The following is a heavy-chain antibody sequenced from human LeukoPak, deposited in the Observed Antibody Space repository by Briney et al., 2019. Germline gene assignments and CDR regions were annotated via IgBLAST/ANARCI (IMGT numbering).Heavy chain of an antibody. D-gene: IGHD3-22*01. Sequence: PGGSLRLSCAASGFTFSSYSMNWVRQAPGKGLEWVSYISSSSSTIYYADSVKGRFTISRDNAKNSLYLQMNSLRAEDTAVYYCARGDYYEASDYWGQGTLVTVSS. CDR2: ISSSSSTI. CDR1: GFTFSSYS. CDR3: ARGDYYEASDY. J-gene: IGHJ4*02. V-gene: IGHV3-48*01.